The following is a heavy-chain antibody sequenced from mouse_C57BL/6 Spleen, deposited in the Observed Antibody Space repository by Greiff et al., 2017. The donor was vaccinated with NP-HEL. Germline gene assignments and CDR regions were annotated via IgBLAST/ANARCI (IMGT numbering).Heavy chain of an antibody. J-gene: IGHJ2*01. Sequence: EVQLQQSGAELVRPGASVKLSCTASGFNIKDDYMHWVKQRPEQGLEWIGWIDPENGDTEYASKFQGKATITADTSSNTAYLQLSSLTSEDTAVYYCTKYYYGSKGYWGQGTTLTVSS. CDR1: GFNIKDDY. V-gene: IGHV14-4*01. CDR3: TKYYYGSKGY. CDR2: IDPENGDT. D-gene: IGHD1-1*01.